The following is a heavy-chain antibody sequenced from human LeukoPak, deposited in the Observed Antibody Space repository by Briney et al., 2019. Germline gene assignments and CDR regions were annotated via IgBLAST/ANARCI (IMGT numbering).Heavy chain of an antibody. D-gene: IGHD2-15*01. J-gene: IGHJ4*02. V-gene: IGHV1-18*01. CDR2: ISGYNGNT. CDR3: ARVDCSGDSCYSAGY. CDR1: GYTFTSYG. Sequence: ASVKVSCKASGYTFTSYGISWVRQAPGQGLEWMGWISGYNGNTNYAQKVQGRVTLTTDISTSTAYMELRSLRSDDTAVYYCARVDCSGDSCYSAGYWGQGTLVTVSS.